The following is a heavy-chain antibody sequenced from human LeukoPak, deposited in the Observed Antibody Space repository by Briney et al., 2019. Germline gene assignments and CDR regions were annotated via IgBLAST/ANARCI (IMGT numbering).Heavy chain of an antibody. V-gene: IGHV1-46*02. CDR1: GYSFNSHH. CDR2: KFSHDGST. Sequence: ASVKVSCEPSGYSFNSHHVHWVRQAPGQGLEWMGVKFSHDGSTSNTQKFQGRITMTRDTSTSTVYMELSSLRSEDTAVYYCARDSGNFHYDMDVWGQGTTVIVSS. CDR3: ARDSGNFHYDMDV. J-gene: IGHJ6*02. D-gene: IGHD3-10*01.